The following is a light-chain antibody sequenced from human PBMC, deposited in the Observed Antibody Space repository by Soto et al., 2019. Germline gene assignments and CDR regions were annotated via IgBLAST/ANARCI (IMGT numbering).Light chain of an antibody. V-gene: IGLV2-11*01. Sequence: QSALTQPRSVSGSPGQSITISCTGTSSDVGRFNRVSWYQQHPGKAPKVMIYDVSQRPSGVPDRFSGSKSGNTASLTISGLQAEDEADYYCCSYAGSYIIYVFXTGTKVTVL. CDR3: CSYAGSYIIYV. CDR2: DVS. CDR1: SSDVGRFNR. J-gene: IGLJ1*01.